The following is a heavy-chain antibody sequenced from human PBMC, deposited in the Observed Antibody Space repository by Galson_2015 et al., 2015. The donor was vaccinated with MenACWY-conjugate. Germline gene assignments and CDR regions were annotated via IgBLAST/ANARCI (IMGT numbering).Heavy chain of an antibody. CDR1: GFSFSDSA. V-gene: IGHV3-73*01. J-gene: IGHJ4*02. Sequence: SLRLSCAASGFSFSDSAMHWVRQASGKGLEWVGRIRSKRNNYATTYAASVQGRFTISRDESERMAYLHMNSLKTEDTAIYYCTRQSPLNFDYWGQGVLVTVS. CDR3: TRQSPLNFDY. CDR2: IRSKRNNYAT.